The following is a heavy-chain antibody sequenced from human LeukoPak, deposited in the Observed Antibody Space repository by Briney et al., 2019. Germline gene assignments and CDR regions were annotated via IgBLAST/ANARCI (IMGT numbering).Heavy chain of an antibody. D-gene: IGHD6-6*01. V-gene: IGHV3-21*01. J-gene: IGHJ4*02. CDR1: GCTFGSYS. CDR2: ISSSSSYI. Sequence: GGSLRLSCAASGCTFGSYSMNWVRQAPGKGLGWVSSISSSSSYIYYADSVKGCFTISRDNAKNTLYLQMNSLRAEDTAVYYCARDRWQLAQDFDYWGRGSLVAVAS. CDR3: ARDRWQLAQDFDY.